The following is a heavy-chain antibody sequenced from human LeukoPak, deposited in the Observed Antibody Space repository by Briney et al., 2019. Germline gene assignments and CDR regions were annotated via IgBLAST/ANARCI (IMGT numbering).Heavy chain of an antibody. J-gene: IGHJ4*02. Sequence: ASVKVSCKASGYTFTSYYMHWVRQAPGQGLEWMGIINPSGGSTSYAQKFQGRVTMTRDTSTSTVYMELSRLRSDDTAVYYCARSNHMVRGVTSYFDYWGQGTLVTVSS. CDR1: GYTFTSYY. CDR2: INPSGGST. D-gene: IGHD3-10*01. CDR3: ARSNHMVRGVTSYFDY. V-gene: IGHV1-46*01.